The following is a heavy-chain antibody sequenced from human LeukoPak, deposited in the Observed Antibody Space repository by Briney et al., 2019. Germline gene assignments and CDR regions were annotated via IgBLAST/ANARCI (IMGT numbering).Heavy chain of an antibody. D-gene: IGHD4-17*01. CDR3: ARGIEGDYVSEYFQH. J-gene: IGHJ1*01. CDR2: INPNSGGT. CDR1: GYTLTGYY. Sequence: ASVKVSCKASGYTLTGYYMHWVRQAPGQGLEWMGRINPNSGGTNYAQNFQGRVTMTRDTSISTAYMELSRLRSDDTAVYYCARGIEGDYVSEYFQHWGQGTLVTVSS. V-gene: IGHV1-2*06.